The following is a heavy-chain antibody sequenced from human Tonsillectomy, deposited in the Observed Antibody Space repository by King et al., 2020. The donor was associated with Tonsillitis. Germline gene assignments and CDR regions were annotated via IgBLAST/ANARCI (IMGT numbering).Heavy chain of an antibody. V-gene: IGHV1-69*18. CDR3: AIIPASGCNYRNNRGASNAYRDLDY. CDR2: IIPIVVTP. D-gene: IGHD3-16*01. Sequence: QLVQSGAEVKRPGSSVKVSCKVFGGTFNIYALNWVRQAPGQGLEWLGMIIPIVVTPSYAQRFQGRVAITADESPSTGYMELSGLRSEDTALYFCAIIPASGCNYRNNRGASNAYRDLDYWGQGTLVSVAS. J-gene: IGHJ4*02. CDR1: GGTFNIYA.